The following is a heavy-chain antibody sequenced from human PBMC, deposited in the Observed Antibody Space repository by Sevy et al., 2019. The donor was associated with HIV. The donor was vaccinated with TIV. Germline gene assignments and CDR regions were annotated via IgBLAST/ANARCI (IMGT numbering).Heavy chain of an antibody. CDR2: ISSSSSYI. V-gene: IGHV3-21*01. Sequence: GGSLRLSCAASGFTFSSYSMNWVRHAPGKGLEWVSSISSSSSYIYYADSVKGRFTISRDNAKNSLYLQMNSLRAEDTAVYYCARVGEKYSSSWYFGADKDFDYWGQGTLVTVSS. D-gene: IGHD6-13*01. J-gene: IGHJ4*02. CDR3: ARVGEKYSSSWYFGADKDFDY. CDR1: GFTFSSYS.